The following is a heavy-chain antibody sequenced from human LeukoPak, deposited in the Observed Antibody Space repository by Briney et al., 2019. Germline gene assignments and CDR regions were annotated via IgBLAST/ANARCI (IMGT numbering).Heavy chain of an antibody. J-gene: IGHJ4*02. CDR1: GFTFSSYA. V-gene: IGHV3-30-3*01. CDR3: ARTREQWQVLDY. CDR2: ISYDGSNK. Sequence: PGRSLRLSCAASGFTFSSYAMHWVRQAPGQGLGWGAVISYDGSNKYYADSVKGRFTISRDNSKNTLYLQMNSLRAEDTAVYYCARTREQWQVLDYWGQGTLVTVSS. D-gene: IGHD6-19*01.